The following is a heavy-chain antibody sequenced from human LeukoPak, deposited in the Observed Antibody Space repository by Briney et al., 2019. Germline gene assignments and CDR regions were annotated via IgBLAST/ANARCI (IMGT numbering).Heavy chain of an antibody. CDR1: GFTFSSNG. J-gene: IGHJ5*02. D-gene: IGHD4-17*01. Sequence: PGGSLRLSCAASGFTFSSNGMYWVRQAPGKGLEWVAFIRYDGSNKYHAESVKGRFTISRDNSKNTLYLQMNSLRAEDTTVYYCAKDRAYGDYPLGWFDPWGQGTLVTVSS. CDR2: IRYDGSNK. CDR3: AKDRAYGDYPLGWFDP. V-gene: IGHV3-30*02.